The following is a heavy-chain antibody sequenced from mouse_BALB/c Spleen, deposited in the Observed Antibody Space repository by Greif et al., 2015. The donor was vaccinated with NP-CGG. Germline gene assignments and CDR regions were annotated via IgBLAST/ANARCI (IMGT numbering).Heavy chain of an antibody. CDR1: GYTFTSYY. Sequence: QVQLQQSGAELVKPGASVKLSCKASGYTFTSYYMYWVKQRPGQGLEWIGEINPSNGGTNFNEKFKSKATLTVDKSSSTAYMQLSSLTSEDSAVYYCTRSGWLYAMDYWGQGTSVTVSS. V-gene: IGHV1S81*02. CDR3: TRSGWLYAMDY. D-gene: IGHD1-1*02. CDR2: INPSNGGT. J-gene: IGHJ4*01.